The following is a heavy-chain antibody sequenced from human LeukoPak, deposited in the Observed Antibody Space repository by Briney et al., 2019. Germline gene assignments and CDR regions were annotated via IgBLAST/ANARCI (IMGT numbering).Heavy chain of an antibody. J-gene: IGHJ3*02. Sequence: PGGSLRLSCAASGFSFSSHWMHWVRQAPGKGLEWVSLISGSGGSTYYADSVKGRFTISRDNSKNTLYLQMNSLRAEDTAVFYCAKDRDDYVWGSYLGAFDIWGQGTMVTVSS. D-gene: IGHD3-16*01. V-gene: IGHV3-23*01. CDR3: AKDRDDYVWGSYLGAFDI. CDR2: ISGSGGST. CDR1: GFSFSSHW.